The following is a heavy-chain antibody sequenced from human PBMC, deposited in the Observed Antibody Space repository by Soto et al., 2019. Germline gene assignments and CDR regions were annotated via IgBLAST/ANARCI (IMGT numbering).Heavy chain of an antibody. Sequence: PGGSLRLSCAASGFTFSSYGMQWVRQAPGKGLEWVAVISYDGSNKYYADSVKGRFTISRDNPKNTLYLQMNSLRAEDTAVYYCAKGHSGYDSYRVDYWGQGTLVTVSS. CDR1: GFTFSSYG. J-gene: IGHJ4*02. CDR3: AKGHSGYDSYRVDY. CDR2: ISYDGSNK. V-gene: IGHV3-30*18. D-gene: IGHD5-12*01.